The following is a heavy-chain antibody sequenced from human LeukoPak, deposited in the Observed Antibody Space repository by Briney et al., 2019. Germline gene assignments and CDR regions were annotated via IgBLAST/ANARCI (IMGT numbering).Heavy chain of an antibody. CDR3: AKEGRPYYYDSSDFDY. D-gene: IGHD3-22*01. J-gene: IGHJ4*02. V-gene: IGHV3-23*01. Sequence: GGSLRLSCAASGFTFSSYAMSWVRQAPGKGLEWVSSISGSGGSTYFADSVKGRFTISRDNSKNTLYLQMNSLRAEDTAVYYCAKEGRPYYYDSSDFDYWGQGTLVTVSS. CDR2: ISGSGGST. CDR1: GFTFSSYA.